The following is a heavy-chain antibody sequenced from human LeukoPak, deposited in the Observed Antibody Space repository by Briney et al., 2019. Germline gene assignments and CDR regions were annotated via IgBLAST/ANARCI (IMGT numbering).Heavy chain of an antibody. CDR1: GFTFRNYA. V-gene: IGHV3-23*01. J-gene: IGHJ4*02. D-gene: IGHD2-2*01. Sequence: GGSLRLSCTASGFTFRNYAMAWVRQAPGQGLEWVSATSTTGVGTFYAESVKGRFTISRDNAQNTLYLQMNSLRAEDTAVYYCAKYLPNQLLKDWGQGTLVTVSS. CDR3: AKYLPNQLLKD. CDR2: TSTTGVGT.